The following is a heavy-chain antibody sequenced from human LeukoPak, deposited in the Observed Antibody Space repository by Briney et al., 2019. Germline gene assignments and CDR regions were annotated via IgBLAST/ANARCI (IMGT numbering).Heavy chain of an antibody. D-gene: IGHD3-3*01. CDR1: GGSISNYY. Sequence: SETLSLTCTVSGGSISNYYWSWIRQPAGKGLEWIGRIYGSGGTNYNSSLKSRVTMSADTSKKQFSLKLSSVTAADTAVYYCAREGITIFGVVIPYYMDVWGKGTTVTVPS. V-gene: IGHV4-4*07. CDR3: AREGITIFGVVIPYYMDV. J-gene: IGHJ6*03. CDR2: IYGSGGT.